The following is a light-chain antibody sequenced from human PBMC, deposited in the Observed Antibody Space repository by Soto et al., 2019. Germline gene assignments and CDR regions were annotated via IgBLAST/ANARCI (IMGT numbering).Light chain of an antibody. CDR2: DVS. J-gene: IGKJ1*01. Sequence: DIQMNQSPSTLSASVGDRVTITCRASQSISSWLAWYQQKPGKAPKLLIYDVSSLEGGVPSRFSGSGSGTEFTLSISSLQPDDLATYYCQHYNSNPWTFGQGTNVDI. CDR3: QHYNSNPWT. CDR1: QSISSW. V-gene: IGKV1-5*01.